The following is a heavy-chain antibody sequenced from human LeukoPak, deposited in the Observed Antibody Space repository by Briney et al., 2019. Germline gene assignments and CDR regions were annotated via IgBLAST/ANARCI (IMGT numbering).Heavy chain of an antibody. J-gene: IGHJ4*02. V-gene: IGHV1-8*01. CDR2: MNPNSGNT. CDR3: ARMALAAAGKSLGY. CDR1: GYTFTSYD. Sequence: ASVMVSCKASGYTFTSYDINWVRQATGQGLEWMGWMNPNSGNTSYAQKFQGRVTMTRNTSISTAYMELSSLRSEDTAVYYCARMALAAAGKSLGYWGQGTLVTVSS. D-gene: IGHD6-13*01.